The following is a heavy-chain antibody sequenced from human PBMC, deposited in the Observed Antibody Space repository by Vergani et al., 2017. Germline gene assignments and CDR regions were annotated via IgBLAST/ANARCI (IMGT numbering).Heavy chain of an antibody. CDR2: IYRGGST. V-gene: IGHV3-53*04. J-gene: IGHJ6*02. D-gene: IGHD3-10*01. CDR1: GFTVSSNY. CDR3: AREGYYGSGSYYYYYGMDV. Sequence: EVQLVESGGGLVQPGGSLRLSCAASGFTVSSNYMSWVRQAPGQGLEWVSVIYRGGSTYYADSVKGRFTISRHNSKNTLYLQMNSLRAEDTAVYYCAREGYYGSGSYYYYYGMDVWGQGTTVTVSS.